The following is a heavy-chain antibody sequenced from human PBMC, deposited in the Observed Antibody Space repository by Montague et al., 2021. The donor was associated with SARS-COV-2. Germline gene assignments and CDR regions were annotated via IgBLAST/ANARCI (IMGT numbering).Heavy chain of an antibody. CDR1: GGSFSVYY. D-gene: IGHD2-2*01. CDR2: INHSETA. Sequence: SETLSLTCAVYGGSFSVYYWSWLCKSPRRGLERIAKINHSETANYNQSLSRQVRLTVDTSKNQITLKLSSMTTADTAMSYCAKEREVVRDARTLVACDLWGQGTMVTVSS. CDR3: AKEREVVRDARTLVACDL. V-gene: IGHV4-34*01. J-gene: IGHJ3*01.